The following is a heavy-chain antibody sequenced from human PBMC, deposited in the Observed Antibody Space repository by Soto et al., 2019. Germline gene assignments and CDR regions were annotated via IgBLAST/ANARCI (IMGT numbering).Heavy chain of an antibody. Sequence: SQTLSLTCAISGDSVSSNSAAWNWIRQSPSRGLEWLGRTYYRSKWYSDYAGSVRSRVTINADTSKNQFSLHLNSVTPQDTAVYYCARGPSPLAYWGRGTVVTVSS. J-gene: IGHJ4*02. CDR2: TYYRSKWYS. V-gene: IGHV6-1*01. D-gene: IGHD6-6*01. CDR3: ARGPSPLAY. CDR1: GDSVSSNSAA.